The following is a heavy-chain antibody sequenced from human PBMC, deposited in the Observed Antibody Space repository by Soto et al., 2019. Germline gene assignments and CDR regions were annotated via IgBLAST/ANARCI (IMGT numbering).Heavy chain of an antibody. CDR3: ARVGDSLSGIAVAHIDY. J-gene: IGHJ4*02. CDR1: GFTFSSYS. D-gene: IGHD6-19*01. Sequence: GGSLRLSCAASGFTFSSYSMNWVRQAPGKGLEWVSSISSSSSYIYYADSVKGRFTISRDNAKNSLYLQMNSLRAEDTAVYYCARVGDSLSGIAVAHIDYWGQGTLVTVSS. CDR2: ISSSSSYI. V-gene: IGHV3-21*01.